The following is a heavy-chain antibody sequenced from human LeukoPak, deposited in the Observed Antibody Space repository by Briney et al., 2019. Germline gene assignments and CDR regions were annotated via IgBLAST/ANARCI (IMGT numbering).Heavy chain of an antibody. CDR3: ARMARLPRLQPFDY. CDR2: IYYSGST. J-gene: IGHJ4*02. D-gene: IGHD5-24*01. Sequence: SETLSLTCTVSGSSISSYYWSWIRQPPGKGLEWIGYIYYSGSTNYNPSLKSRVTISVDTSKNQFSLKLSSVTAADTAVYYCARMARLPRLQPFDYWGQGTLVTVSS. CDR1: GSSISSYY. V-gene: IGHV4-59*08.